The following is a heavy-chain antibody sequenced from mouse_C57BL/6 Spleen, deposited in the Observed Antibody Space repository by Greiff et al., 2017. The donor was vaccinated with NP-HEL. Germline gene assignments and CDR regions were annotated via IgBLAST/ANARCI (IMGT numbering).Heavy chain of an antibody. CDR2: IYPGSGST. CDR3: ARYYGSSGYFDV. D-gene: IGHD1-1*01. J-gene: IGHJ1*03. CDR1: GYTFTSYW. Sequence: QVQLQQPGAELVKPGASVKMSCKASGYTFTSYWITWVKQRPGQGLEWIGDIYPGSGSTNYNEKFKSKATLTVDTSSRTAYMQLSSLTSEDSAVYYCARYYGSSGYFDVWGTGTTVTVSS. V-gene: IGHV1-55*01.